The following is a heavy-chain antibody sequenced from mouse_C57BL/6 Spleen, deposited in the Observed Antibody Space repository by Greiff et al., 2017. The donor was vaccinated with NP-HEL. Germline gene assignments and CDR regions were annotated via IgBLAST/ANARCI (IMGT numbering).Heavy chain of an antibody. J-gene: IGHJ4*01. V-gene: IGHV6-3*01. CDR3: TGDGYYIYAMDY. D-gene: IGHD2-3*01. CDR1: GFTFSNYW. CDR2: IRLKSDNYAT. Sequence: EVKLMESGGGLVQPGGSMKLSCVASGFTFSNYWMNWVRQSPEKGLEWVAQIRLKSDNYATHYAESVKGRFTISRDDSKSSVYLQMNNLRAEDTGIYYCTGDGYYIYAMDYWGQGTSVTVSS.